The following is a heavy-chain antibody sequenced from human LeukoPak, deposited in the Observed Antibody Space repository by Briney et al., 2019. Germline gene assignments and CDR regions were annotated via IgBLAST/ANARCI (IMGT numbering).Heavy chain of an antibody. D-gene: IGHD1-26*01. J-gene: IGHJ4*02. CDR2: INWNGNTI. CDR3: ARDRKYRIVGTTQHYFDY. CDR1: GFIFDDYD. V-gene: IGHV3-20*04. Sequence: GALRLSCAASGFIFDDYDMNWVRQAPGKGLEWVSHINWNGNTIGYGDSVKGRFTISRDNAKNSLYLQMNSLRAEDTALYYCARDRKYRIVGTTQHYFDYWGQGTLVTVSS.